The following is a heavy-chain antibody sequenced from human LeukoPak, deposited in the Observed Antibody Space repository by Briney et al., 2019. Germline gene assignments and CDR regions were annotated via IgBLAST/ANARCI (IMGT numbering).Heavy chain of an antibody. V-gene: IGHV4-39*01. Sequence: SETLSLTCTVSGGSISSSSYYWGWIRQPPGKGLEWIGSIYYSGSTYYNPSLKSRVTISVDTSKNQFSLKLSSVTAADTAVYYCARHIRLGMATITEDYWGQGTLVTVSS. CDR1: GGSISSSSYY. J-gene: IGHJ4*02. CDR3: ARHIRLGMATITEDY. CDR2: IYYSGST. D-gene: IGHD5-24*01.